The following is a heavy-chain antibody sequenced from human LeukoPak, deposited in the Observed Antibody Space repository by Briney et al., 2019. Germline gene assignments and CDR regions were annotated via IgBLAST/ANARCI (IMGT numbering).Heavy chain of an antibody. J-gene: IGHJ3*02. CDR2: INPNSGGT. CDR3: ARDAGGGSYSRQRAFDI. CDR1: GYTFTGYY. V-gene: IGHV1-2*06. Sequence: ASVKVSCKASGYTFTGYYMHWVRQAPGQGLEWMGRINPNSGGTNYAQKFQGRVTMTRDTSISTAYIELSRLRSDDTAVYYCARDAGGGSYSRQRAFDIWGQGTMVTVSS. D-gene: IGHD1-26*01.